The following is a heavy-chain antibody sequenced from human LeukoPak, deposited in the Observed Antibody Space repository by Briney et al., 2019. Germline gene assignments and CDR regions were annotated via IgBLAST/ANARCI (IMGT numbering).Heavy chain of an antibody. CDR3: AREGYYDSSGYFFDY. CDR2: IKQDGSEK. Sequence: GGSLRLSCAASGFTFSSYWMSWVRQAPGKGLEWVANIKQDGSEKYYADSVKGRFTISRDNSKNTLYLQMNSLRAEDTAVYYCAREGYYDSSGYFFDYWGQGTLVTVSS. CDR1: GFTFSSYW. V-gene: IGHV3-7*01. J-gene: IGHJ4*02. D-gene: IGHD3-22*01.